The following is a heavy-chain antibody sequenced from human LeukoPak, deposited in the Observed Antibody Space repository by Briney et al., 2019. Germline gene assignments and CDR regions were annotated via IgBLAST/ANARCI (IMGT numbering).Heavy chain of an antibody. V-gene: IGHV3-64*04. J-gene: IGHJ4*02. Sequence: GGSLRLSCSASGFTFSSYAMHWVRQAPGKGLEYVSAISSNGGSTYYADSVKGRFTVSRDNSKNTLYLQMNSLRAGDTAVYYCARFNSYSTDWFFDYWGQGTLVTVSS. CDR1: GFTFSSYA. CDR3: ARFNSYSTDWFFDY. D-gene: IGHD3-9*01. CDR2: ISSNGGST.